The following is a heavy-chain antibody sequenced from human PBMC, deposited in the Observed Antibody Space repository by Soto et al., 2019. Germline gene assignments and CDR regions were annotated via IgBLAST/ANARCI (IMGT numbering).Heavy chain of an antibody. CDR3: AARLSTLREGASEFDY. Sequence: QAQLVQSGAEVKKPGASVKVSCKASGYTFTSYYMHGVRKAPGQGREWMGIINPSGGSTSYAQKFQGRVTMTRETSTSTVYMELSSLSSEDTAVYYCAARLSTLREGASEFDYWGQGTLVTVSS. CDR1: GYTFTSYY. J-gene: IGHJ4*02. CDR2: INPSGGST. D-gene: IGHD1-26*01. V-gene: IGHV1-46*01.